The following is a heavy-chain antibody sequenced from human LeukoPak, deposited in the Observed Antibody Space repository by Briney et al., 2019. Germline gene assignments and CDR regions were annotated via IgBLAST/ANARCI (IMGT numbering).Heavy chain of an antibody. CDR1: GYTFTSYW. J-gene: IGHJ3*02. D-gene: IGHD4-17*01. CDR2: RNPGDSDI. CDR3: ARQGTTVTHERAFDI. V-gene: IGHV5-51*01. Sequence: GESRQISCKGSGYTFTSYWIGGVRQMPGKGLEWMGIRNPGDSDIRYSPSFQGQVTISADKSTSTAYLQWSSLQASDTAMYYCARQGTTVTHERAFDIWGQGTMLTVS.